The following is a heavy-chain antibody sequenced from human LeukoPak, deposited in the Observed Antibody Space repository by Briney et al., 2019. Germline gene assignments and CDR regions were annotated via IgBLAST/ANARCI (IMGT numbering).Heavy chain of an antibody. D-gene: IGHD3-3*01. Sequence: GGSLRLSCAASGFTFSSYGMHWVRQAPGKGLEWVAFIRYDGSNKYYADSVKGRFTISRDNSKNTLYLQMNSLRAEDTAAYYCAKCSKRPFWSGYYGYYFDYWGQGTLVTVSS. CDR3: AKCSKRPFWSGYYGYYFDY. CDR1: GFTFSSYG. CDR2: IRYDGSNK. V-gene: IGHV3-30*02. J-gene: IGHJ4*02.